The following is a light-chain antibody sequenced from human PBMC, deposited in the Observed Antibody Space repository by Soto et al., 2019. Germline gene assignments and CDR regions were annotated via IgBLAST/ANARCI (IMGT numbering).Light chain of an antibody. Sequence: QSALTQPPSASGSPGQSVTISCTGTSSDVGGYNFVSWYQQHPGKAPKLIIYEVTQRPSGVPDRFSGSKSGNTASLAVSGLQGEDEADYYCSSYADTNIVIFGGGTKLTVL. CDR3: SSYADTNIVI. CDR1: SSDVGGYNF. J-gene: IGLJ2*01. CDR2: EVT. V-gene: IGLV2-8*01.